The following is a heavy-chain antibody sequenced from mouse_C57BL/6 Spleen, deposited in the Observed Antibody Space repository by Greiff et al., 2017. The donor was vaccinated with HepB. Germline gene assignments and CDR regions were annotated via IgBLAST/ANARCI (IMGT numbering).Heavy chain of an antibody. J-gene: IGHJ4*01. D-gene: IGHD2-3*01. V-gene: IGHV1-52*01. CDR1: GYTFTSYW. Sequence: QVQLQQPGAELVRPGSSVKLSCKASGYTFTSYWMHWVKQRPIQGLEWIGNIDPSDSETHYNQKFKDKATLTVDKSSSTAYMPLSSLTSEDSAVYYCARGAYDGYNYYAMDYWDQGTSVTVSS. CDR3: ARGAYDGYNYYAMDY. CDR2: IDPSDSET.